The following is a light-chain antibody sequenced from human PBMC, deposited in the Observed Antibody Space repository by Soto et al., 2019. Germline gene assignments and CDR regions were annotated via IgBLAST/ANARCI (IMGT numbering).Light chain of an antibody. Sequence: DIVLTQSPATLSLSPGERATLSCRASQSVSSYLAWYQQKPGQAPRLLIYDASNRATGIPARFSGSGSGTDFTLTISRLDPEVFAVYYCQQRSNWPCTFGHGTKVDIK. V-gene: IGKV3-11*01. CDR1: QSVSSY. CDR2: DAS. CDR3: QQRSNWPCT. J-gene: IGKJ3*01.